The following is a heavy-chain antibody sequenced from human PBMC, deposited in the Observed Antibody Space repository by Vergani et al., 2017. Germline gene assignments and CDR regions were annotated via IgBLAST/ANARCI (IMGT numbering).Heavy chain of an antibody. CDR2: IYTSGST. D-gene: IGHD6-13*01. V-gene: IGHV4-61*02. Sequence: QVQLQESGPGLVKPSQTLSLTCTVSGGSISSGSYYWSWIRQPAGKGLEWIGRIYTSGSTNYSPSLKSRVTISVDTSKNQFSLKLSSVTAADTAVYYCARSVAAAGYYYYYYMDVWGKGTTVTVSS. J-gene: IGHJ6*03. CDR1: GGSISSGSYY. CDR3: ARSVAAAGYYYYYYMDV.